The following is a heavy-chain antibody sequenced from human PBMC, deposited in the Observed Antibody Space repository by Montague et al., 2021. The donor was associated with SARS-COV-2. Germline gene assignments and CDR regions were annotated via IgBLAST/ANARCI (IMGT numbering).Heavy chain of an antibody. CDR1: GDSVFSNSAA. J-gene: IGHJ6*02. V-gene: IGHV6-1*01. CDR3: ASGRMVPYSSGWTTLYYYYGMDV. D-gene: IGHD6-25*01. Sequence: CAISGDSVFSNSAAWNWNRQSPSRGLERLGRTYYRSKWYNDYAVSVKSRITINPDTSKNQFSLQLNSVTPEDTAVYYCASGRMVPYSSGWTTLYYYYGMDVWGRGTTVTVSS. CDR2: TYYRSKWYN.